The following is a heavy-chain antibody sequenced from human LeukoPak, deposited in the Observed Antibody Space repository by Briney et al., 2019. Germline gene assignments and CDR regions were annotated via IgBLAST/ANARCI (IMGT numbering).Heavy chain of an antibody. J-gene: IGHJ4*02. CDR3: ARGVVAAPQTFDY. CDR1: GESISSHY. D-gene: IGHD2-15*01. CDR2: IYYSGST. Sequence: SETLSLTCNVSGESISSHYWSWTRQSPGKGLEWIGYIYYSGSTNYNPSLKSRVTISVDTSKNQFSLKLTSVNAADTAVYYCARGVVAAPQTFDYWGQGTLVTVSS. V-gene: IGHV4-59*11.